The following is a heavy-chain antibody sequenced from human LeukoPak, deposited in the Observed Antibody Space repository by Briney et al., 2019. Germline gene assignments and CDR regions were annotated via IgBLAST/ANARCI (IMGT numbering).Heavy chain of an antibody. CDR1: GGTFSSYA. J-gene: IGHJ5*02. CDR3: ARRDYYGSGSYRNWFDP. V-gene: IGHV1-69*13. D-gene: IGHD3-10*01. CDR2: IIPILGTA. Sequence: SVKVSCKASGGTFSSYAISWVRQAPGQGLEWMGGIIPILGTANYAQKFQGRVTITADESTSTAYMELSSLRSEDTAVYYCARRDYYGSGSYRNWFDPWGQGTLVTVSS.